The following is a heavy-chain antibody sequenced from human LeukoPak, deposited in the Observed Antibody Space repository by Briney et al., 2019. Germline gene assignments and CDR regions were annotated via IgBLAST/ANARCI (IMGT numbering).Heavy chain of an antibody. J-gene: IGHJ6*03. CDR1: GFTFDDYA. V-gene: IGHV3-9*01. CDR2: INWSSDRI. CDR3: ARGGYYGSGSLPFYYYYYMDV. Sequence: GGSLRLSCAASGFTFDDYAMHWVRQAPGKGLEWVSGINWSSDRIGYADSVKGRFTISRDNAKKSLYLQMNSLRSEDTAVYYCARGGYYGSGSLPFYYYYYMDVWGKGTTVTISS. D-gene: IGHD3-10*01.